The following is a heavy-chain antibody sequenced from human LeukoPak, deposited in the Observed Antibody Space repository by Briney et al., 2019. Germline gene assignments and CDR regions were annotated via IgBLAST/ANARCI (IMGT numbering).Heavy chain of an antibody. CDR1: GYNITSYG. CDR2: ISGYKS. Sequence: ASVKFSSKASGYNITSYGISWVRPAPGQGLEWMGWISGYKSHEVQGTVTMTRDPSTNTAFLELRSLRSDDTAVYYCARSPLEWLLFLDLWGQGTLVTVSS. V-gene: IGHV1-18*01. J-gene: IGHJ5*02. CDR3: ARSPLEWLLFLDL. D-gene: IGHD3-3*01.